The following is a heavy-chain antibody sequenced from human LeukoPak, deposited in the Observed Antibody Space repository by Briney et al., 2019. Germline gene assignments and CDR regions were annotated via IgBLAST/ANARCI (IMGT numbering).Heavy chain of an antibody. J-gene: IGHJ4*02. CDR2: IYYSGST. CDR3: ARVKSVDYEFDY. Sequence: SETLSLTCTVSGGSISSYYWSWIRQPPGKGLEWIGYIYYSGSTTYNPSLKRRVTISVDTSKNQFSLRLSSVTAADTAIYYCARVKSVDYEFDYWGQGTLVTVSS. V-gene: IGHV4-59*01. CDR1: GGSISSYY. D-gene: IGHD4-17*01.